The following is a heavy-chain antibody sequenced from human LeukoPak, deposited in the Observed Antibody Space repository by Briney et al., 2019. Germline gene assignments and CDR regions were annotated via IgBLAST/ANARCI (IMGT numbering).Heavy chain of an antibody. CDR2: INPSGGST. CDR1: GYTFTSYY. J-gene: IGHJ4*02. CDR3: ARWVTGLYYFDY. D-gene: IGHD2-21*02. Sequence: ASVKVSCKASGYTFTSYYMHWVRQAPGQGLEWMGIINPSGGSTSYAQKFQGRVTMTRDMSTSTVYMELSSLRSEDTAVYYCARWVTGLYYFDYWGQGTLVTVSS. V-gene: IGHV1-46*01.